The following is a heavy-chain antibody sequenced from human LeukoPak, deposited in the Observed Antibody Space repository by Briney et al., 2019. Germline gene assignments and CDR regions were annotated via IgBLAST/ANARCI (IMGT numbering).Heavy chain of an antibody. V-gene: IGHV3-66*01. CDR2: IDTGGNT. CDR1: GFTVSSNY. Sequence: GGSLRLSCAASGFTVSSNYMSWVRQAPGKGLEWVSVIDTGGNTYYADSVKGRFTISRDNSKNTVYLQMNSLRAEDTAVYYCAKDGVLAVAGFDYWGQGTLVTVSS. CDR3: AKDGVLAVAGFDY. D-gene: IGHD6-19*01. J-gene: IGHJ4*02.